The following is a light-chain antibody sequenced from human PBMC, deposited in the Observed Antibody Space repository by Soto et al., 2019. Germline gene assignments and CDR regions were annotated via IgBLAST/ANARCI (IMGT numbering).Light chain of an antibody. J-gene: IGLJ2*01. CDR2: AVT. Sequence: QSVLTQPPSVSGAPGQRVTITCTGSSSNIGADYDVHWYQQLPGTAPKLLIYAVTNRPSGVPDRFSGSKSGTSASLAITGLQAEDEADYYCQSYDSSLSGSVFGGGTKVTVL. CDR3: QSYDSSLSGSV. CDR1: SSNIGADYD. V-gene: IGLV1-40*01.